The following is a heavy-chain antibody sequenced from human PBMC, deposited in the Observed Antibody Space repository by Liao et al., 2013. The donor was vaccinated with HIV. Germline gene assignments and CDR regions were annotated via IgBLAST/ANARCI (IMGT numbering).Heavy chain of an antibody. V-gene: IGHV4-61*02. D-gene: IGHD1-26*01. Sequence: QVHLQESGPGLVKPSQTLSLTCTVSGGSITSGSYYWSWIRQPAGKGLEWIGHIYTGGTADYNPSLKSRVTISVDTSKNQFSLRLSSVTAADTTMYYCARAPSVGATPFDYWGQGTLVTVSS. J-gene: IGHJ4*02. CDR1: GGSITSGSYY. CDR2: IYTGGTA. CDR3: ARAPSVGATPFDY.